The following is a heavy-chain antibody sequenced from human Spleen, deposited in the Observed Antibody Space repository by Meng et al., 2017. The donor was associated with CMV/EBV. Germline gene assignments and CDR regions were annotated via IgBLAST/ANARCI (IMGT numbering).Heavy chain of an antibody. D-gene: IGHD3-10*01. CDR2: ISTTSSYI. CDR3: ARGGYYGSGSYSDLLGYYFDY. CDR1: GFTFSAFS. J-gene: IGHJ4*02. V-gene: IGHV3-21*01. Sequence: GGSLRLSCAASGFTFSAFSMNWVRQAPGKGLEWVSSISTTSSYIYYADSLKGRFTISRDNSKNTLYLQMNSLRADDTAVYFCARGGYYGSGSYSDLLGYYFDYWGQGMLVTVSS.